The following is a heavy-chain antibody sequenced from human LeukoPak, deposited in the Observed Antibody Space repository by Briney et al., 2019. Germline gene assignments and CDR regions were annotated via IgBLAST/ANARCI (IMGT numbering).Heavy chain of an antibody. CDR2: IFYSGST. V-gene: IGHV4-59*01. J-gene: IGHJ5*02. D-gene: IGHD3-10*01. CDR1: GAPIKSYY. CDR3: ARLLYFGSGRPHNWFDP. Sequence: SETLSLTCTVSGAPIKSYYWSWIRQPPGKGLEWIGEIFYSGSTKYNPSLKSRVIMSIDTSKNHFSLKVNSVTAADTAVYYCARLLYFGSGRPHNWFDPWGQGTLVTVSS.